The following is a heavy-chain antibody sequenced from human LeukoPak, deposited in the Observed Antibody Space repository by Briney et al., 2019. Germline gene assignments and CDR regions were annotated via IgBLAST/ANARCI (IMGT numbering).Heavy chain of an antibody. CDR2: ISSSGSTI. D-gene: IGHD3-10*01. Sequence: GGSLRLSCAASGFTFRSYEMNWVRQAPGKGLEWVSYISSSGSTIYYADSVKGRFTISRDNSKNTLYLQMSSLRAEDTAVYYCAREAFYGSESYFHYWGQGTLVTVSS. CDR3: AREAFYGSESYFHY. CDR1: GFTFRSYE. J-gene: IGHJ4*02. V-gene: IGHV3-48*03.